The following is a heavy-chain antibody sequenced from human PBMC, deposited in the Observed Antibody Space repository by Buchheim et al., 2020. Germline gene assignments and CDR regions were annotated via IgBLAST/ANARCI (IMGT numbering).Heavy chain of an antibody. CDR3: AREIQGFDY. Sequence: EVQLVDSGGGLVKPGGSLRLSCAASGFTFSTYDMNWVRQAPGKGLEWVSSISSGTSDTYYADSVKGRFTISRDNAKNSLYLPMNSLRDEDTAVYYCAREIQGFDYWGQGTL. J-gene: IGHJ4*02. CDR2: ISSGTSDT. CDR1: GFTFSTYD. D-gene: IGHD5-18*01. V-gene: IGHV3-21*01.